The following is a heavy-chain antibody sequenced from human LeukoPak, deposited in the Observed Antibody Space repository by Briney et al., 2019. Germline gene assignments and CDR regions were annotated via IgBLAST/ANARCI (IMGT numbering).Heavy chain of an antibody. CDR3: AKDSDYYGSGSYYPNY. CDR2: ISYDGSNK. J-gene: IGHJ4*02. V-gene: IGHV3-30*18. D-gene: IGHD3-10*01. Sequence: GGSLRLSCAASGFTFSSYGMHWVRQAPGKGLEWVAVISYDGSNKYYADSVKSRFTISRDNSKNTLYLQMNSLRAEDTAVYYCAKDSDYYGSGSYYPNYWGQGTLVTVSS. CDR1: GFTFSSYG.